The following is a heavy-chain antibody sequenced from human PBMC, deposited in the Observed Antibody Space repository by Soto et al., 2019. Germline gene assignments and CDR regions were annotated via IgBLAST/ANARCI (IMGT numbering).Heavy chain of an antibody. D-gene: IGHD6-13*01. CDR1: GYTFTNYY. V-gene: IGHV1-46*01. CDR3: ARDLAAGDH. Sequence: QVQLVQSGAEVKKPGASVKVSCRASGYTFTNYYIHWVRQAPGQGLEWLAIFNPTSGSTNYAQEFQVRVSFTTDTSTSTVYMELSALRSEDTSMFYCARDLAAGDHWGQGTLVTVSS. J-gene: IGHJ4*02. CDR2: FNPTSGST.